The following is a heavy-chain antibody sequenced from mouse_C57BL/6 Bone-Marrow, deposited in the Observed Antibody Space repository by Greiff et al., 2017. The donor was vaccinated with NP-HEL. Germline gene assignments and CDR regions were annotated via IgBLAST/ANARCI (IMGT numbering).Heavy chain of an antibody. D-gene: IGHD2-1*01. CDR3: ASGPLLWDY. CDR2: IWGVGST. Sequence: VQGVESGPGLVAPSQSLSITCTVSGFSLTSYGVDWVRQSPGKGLEWLGVIWGVGSTNYNSALKSRLSISKDNSKSQVFLKMNSLQTDDTAMYYCASGPLLWDYWGQGTSVTVSS. CDR1: GFSLTSYG. V-gene: IGHV2-6*01. J-gene: IGHJ4*01.